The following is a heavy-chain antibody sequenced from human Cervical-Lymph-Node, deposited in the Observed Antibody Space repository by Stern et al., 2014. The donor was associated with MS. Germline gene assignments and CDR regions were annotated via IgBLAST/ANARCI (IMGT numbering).Heavy chain of an antibody. CDR3: ARDGSPGAPHGDEGYFDY. J-gene: IGHJ4*02. CDR1: GFTFGSYA. Sequence: VQLVQSGGGVVQPGRSLRLSCVASGFTFGSYAIHWVRQAPGMGLEWVAVMSYDGGKSYYADSVKGRFTISRDNSKNTLFLQMNSLRDEDTAVYYCARDGSPGAPHGDEGYFDYWGQGTLVTVSS. CDR2: MSYDGGKS. D-gene: IGHD4-17*01. V-gene: IGHV3-30-3*01.